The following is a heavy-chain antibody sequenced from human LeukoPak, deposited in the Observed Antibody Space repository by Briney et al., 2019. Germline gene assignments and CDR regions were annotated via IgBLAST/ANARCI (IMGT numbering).Heavy chain of an antibody. J-gene: IGHJ4*02. CDR1: GGSFSGYY. CDR3: GRHPVPTKTIDY. V-gene: IGHV4-34*01. D-gene: IGHD2-2*01. CDR2: IDHSGST. Sequence: SETLSLTCAVYGGSFSGYYWSWIRQPPGKGLEWIGEIDHSGSTNYNPSLKSRVTISVDTSKNQFSLKLSSVTAADTAVYFCGRHPVPTKTIDYWGQGALVTVAA.